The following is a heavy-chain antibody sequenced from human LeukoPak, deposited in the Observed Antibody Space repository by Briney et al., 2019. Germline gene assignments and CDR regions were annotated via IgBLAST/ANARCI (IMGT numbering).Heavy chain of an antibody. J-gene: IGHJ4*02. D-gene: IGHD6-13*01. Sequence: GASVKVSCKASGYTFTSYYLHWVRQAPGQGIEWMSIINPSGASTSYEQKFQGRVTMTSDTSTSRVYMELSSLRSEDTAVYYCARGIVTAAGTGGWYFDYWGQGTLVTVSS. CDR1: GYTFTSYY. CDR2: INPSGAST. CDR3: ARGIVTAAGTGGWYFDY. V-gene: IGHV1-46*01.